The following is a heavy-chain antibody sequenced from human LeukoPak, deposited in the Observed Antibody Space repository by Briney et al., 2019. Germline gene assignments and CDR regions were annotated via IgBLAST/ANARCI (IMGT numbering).Heavy chain of an antibody. CDR3: AEGPYSGSYYYGMDV. J-gene: IGHJ6*02. Sequence: ASVKVSGKASGYTFTSYYMHWVRQAPGQGLEWMGIINPSGGSTSYAQKFQGRVTMTRDTSTSTVYMELSSLRSEDTAVYYCAEGPYSGSYYYGMDVWGQGTTVTVSS. D-gene: IGHD1-26*01. CDR2: INPSGGST. CDR1: GYTFTSYY. V-gene: IGHV1-46*01.